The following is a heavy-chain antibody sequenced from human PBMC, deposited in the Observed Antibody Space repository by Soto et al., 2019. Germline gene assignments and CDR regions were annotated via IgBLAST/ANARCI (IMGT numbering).Heavy chain of an antibody. CDR1: GYTFPSYG. Sequence: QVQLVQSGTEVKKPGASVKVSCKASGYTFPSYGFSWVRQAPGQGLEWMGWISAYNGNTHYAQKLQDRFTMTTDTSTSTAYMELRSLRSDYSAVYYCARDHYDSSGYSGYWGQGTLVTVSS. CDR3: ARDHYDSSGYSGY. CDR2: ISAYNGNT. J-gene: IGHJ4*02. D-gene: IGHD3-22*01. V-gene: IGHV1-18*04.